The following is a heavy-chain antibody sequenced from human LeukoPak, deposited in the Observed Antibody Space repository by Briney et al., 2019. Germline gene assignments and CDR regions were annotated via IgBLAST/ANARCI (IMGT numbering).Heavy chain of an antibody. D-gene: IGHD3-22*01. V-gene: IGHV3-7*03. Sequence: GGSLRLSCAASGFTFSSYWMSWVRQAPGKGLEWVANIKQDGSEKYYVDSVKGRFTISRDSFRNTLHLKMNDLRAEDTAVYYCVKDTGMYSYDSSGFDSWGQGTLVTVSS. CDR3: VKDTGMYSYDSSGFDS. CDR2: IKQDGSEK. CDR1: GFTFSSYW. J-gene: IGHJ4*02.